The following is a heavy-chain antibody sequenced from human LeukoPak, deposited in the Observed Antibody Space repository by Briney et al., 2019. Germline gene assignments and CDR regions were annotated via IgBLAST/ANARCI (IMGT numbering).Heavy chain of an antibody. V-gene: IGHV3-30*04. J-gene: IGHJ4*02. CDR1: GFTFSSYA. CDR2: ISYDGSNK. CDR3: VKDSGTNYDSRGFLPHFDY. Sequence: GGSLRLSCAASGFTFSSYAMHWVRQAPGKGLEWVAVISYDGSNKYYADSVKGRFTISRDNSKNTLYLQMNSLRAEDTALYYCVKDSGTNYDSRGFLPHFDYWGQGTLVTVSS. D-gene: IGHD3-22*01.